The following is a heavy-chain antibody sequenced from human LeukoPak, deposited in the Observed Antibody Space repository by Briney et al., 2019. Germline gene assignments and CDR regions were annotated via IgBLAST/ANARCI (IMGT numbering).Heavy chain of an antibody. CDR3: AKDRVADYYGSGSYYGVGYYFDY. V-gene: IGHV3-30*18. Sequence: PGRSLRLSCAASGFTFSSYGMHWVRQAPGKGLEWVAVISYDGSNKYCADSVKGRFTISRDNSKNTLYLQMNSLRAEDTAVYYCAKDRVADYYGSGSYYGVGYYFDYWGQGTLVTVSS. D-gene: IGHD3-10*01. CDR2: ISYDGSNK. J-gene: IGHJ4*02. CDR1: GFTFSSYG.